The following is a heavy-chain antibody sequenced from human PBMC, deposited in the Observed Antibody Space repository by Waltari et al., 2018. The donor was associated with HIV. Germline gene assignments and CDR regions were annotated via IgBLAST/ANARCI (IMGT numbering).Heavy chain of an antibody. V-gene: IGHV3-23*04. CDR3: AKPQGGWELLGDFDM. CDR2: IRGNGGTT. CDR1: GFRFSSYA. J-gene: IGHJ3*02. Sequence: EVQLVESGGGLVQRGGSLRVSCATSGFRFSSYAMSWVRQGPGKGRGWVSVIRGNGGTTSHADSVKGLFTISRDNSKNTLYLQMNSLRADDTAVYYCAKPQGGWELLGDFDMWGQGTMVAVSS. D-gene: IGHD1-26*01.